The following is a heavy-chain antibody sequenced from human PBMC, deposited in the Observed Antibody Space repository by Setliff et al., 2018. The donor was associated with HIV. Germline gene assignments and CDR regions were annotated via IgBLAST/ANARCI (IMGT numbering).Heavy chain of an antibody. V-gene: IGHV1-18*01. CDR1: GYTFTTYG. CDR3: ARLGSGWSDSYYYAMDI. J-gene: IGHJ6*02. CDR2: ISPNFGHT. D-gene: IGHD6-19*01. Sequence: ASVKVSCKASGYTFTTYGISWVRQAPGHGPEWMGWISPNFGHTKYAQRFLDRVTMTIDTATSRAYMELRSLRSDDTAVYFCARLGSGWSDSYYYAMDIWGQGTTVTSP.